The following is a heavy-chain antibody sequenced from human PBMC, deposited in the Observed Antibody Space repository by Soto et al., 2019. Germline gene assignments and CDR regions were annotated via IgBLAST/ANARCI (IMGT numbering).Heavy chain of an antibody. J-gene: IGHJ3*01. CDR3: ASFITGTMQGAFDF. CDR2: ISYGGGT. D-gene: IGHD1-20*01. Sequence: SETLSLTCTVSGASITRTSSYWGWIRQPPGKGLDCIGIISYGGGTYYHPSLNSRLTISVDTSKNQFSLKLSSVTASDTAFYYCASFITGTMQGAFDFWGQGIMVTVSS. CDR1: GASITRTSSY. V-gene: IGHV4-39*01.